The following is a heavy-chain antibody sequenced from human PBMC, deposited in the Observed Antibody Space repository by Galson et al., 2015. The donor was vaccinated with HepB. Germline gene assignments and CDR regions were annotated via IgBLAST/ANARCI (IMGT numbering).Heavy chain of an antibody. D-gene: IGHD3-22*01. Sequence: SLRLSCAASGFTVSSNYMSWVRQAPGKGLEWVSVIYSGGSTYYADSVKGRFTISRDNSKNTLYLQMNSLRAEDTAVYYCARGTMIATRGMDVWGQGTTVTVSS. CDR2: IYSGGST. V-gene: IGHV3-66*01. CDR1: GFTVSSNY. CDR3: ARGTMIATRGMDV. J-gene: IGHJ6*02.